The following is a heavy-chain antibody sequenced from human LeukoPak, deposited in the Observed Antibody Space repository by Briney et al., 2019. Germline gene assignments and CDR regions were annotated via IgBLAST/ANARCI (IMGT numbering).Heavy chain of an antibody. V-gene: IGHV3-30*03. Sequence: GGPLRLSCAASGFTFSSYGMHWVRQAPGKGLEWVAVISYDGSNKYYADSVKGRFTISRDNSKNTLYLQMNSLRAEDTAVYYCASFTYGDFDYWGQGTLVTVSS. CDR2: ISYDGSNK. CDR3: ASFTYGDFDY. J-gene: IGHJ4*02. D-gene: IGHD4-17*01. CDR1: GFTFSSYG.